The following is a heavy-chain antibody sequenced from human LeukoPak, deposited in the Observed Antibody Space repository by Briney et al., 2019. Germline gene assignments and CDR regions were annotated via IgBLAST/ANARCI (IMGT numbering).Heavy chain of an antibody. CDR3: ARGNYYDSSGYYYVMGGFDY. D-gene: IGHD3-22*01. Sequence: GGSLRLSCAASGFTFSSYWMHWVRQAPGKGLVWVSRINSDGSSTSYADSVKGRFTISRDNAKNTLYLQMNSLRAEDTAVYYCARGNYYDSSGYYYVMGGFDYWGQGTLVTVPS. V-gene: IGHV3-74*01. J-gene: IGHJ4*02. CDR2: INSDGSST. CDR1: GFTFSSYW.